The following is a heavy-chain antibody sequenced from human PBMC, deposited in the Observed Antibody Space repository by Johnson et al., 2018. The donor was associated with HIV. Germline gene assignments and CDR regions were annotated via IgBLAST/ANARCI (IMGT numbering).Heavy chain of an antibody. CDR1: GLTISDNY. CDR3: AKDRSMDDAFDV. J-gene: IGHJ3*01. D-gene: IGHD1-26*01. V-gene: IGHV3-66*01. CDR2: LYSGGTV. Sequence: VQLVESGGGVVQPGGSLRLSCAASGLTISDNYMSWVRQAPGKGLEWVAVLYSGGTVYYADSVKDRFTVSRDDSRNTVFLQMNSLRAEDTAVYYCAKDRSMDDAFDVWGQGTMVTVSS.